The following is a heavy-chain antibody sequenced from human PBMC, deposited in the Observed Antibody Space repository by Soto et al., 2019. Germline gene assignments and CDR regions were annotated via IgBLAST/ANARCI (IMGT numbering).Heavy chain of an antibody. V-gene: IGHV3-9*02. CDR3: AKDRSSGSPYYGMDF. CDR2: FKWNSVDV. CDR1: GFTSGQYA. D-gene: IGHD3-10*01. Sequence: GRSLRLSCAASGFTSGQYAMHWVRQVPWKCLEWVSGFKWNSVDVGYADSVKGRFTISRDNAKNSLYLQMNSLRPEDTAVYYCAKDRSSGSPYYGMDFWGQGTMVTVSS. J-gene: IGHJ6*02.